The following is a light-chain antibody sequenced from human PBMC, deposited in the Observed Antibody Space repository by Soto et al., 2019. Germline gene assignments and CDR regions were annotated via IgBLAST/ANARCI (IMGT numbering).Light chain of an antibody. Sequence: ALTQPPSASGSPGQSVTISCTGSSSDVGGYDYVSWYQQHPGKAPQLLIYEVTKRPSGVPDRFSGSKSGNTASLTVSGLQAEDEADYYCSSYAGTSILYVFGGGTKVTVL. CDR1: SSDVGGYDY. V-gene: IGLV2-8*01. CDR3: SSYAGTSILYV. J-gene: IGLJ1*01. CDR2: EVT.